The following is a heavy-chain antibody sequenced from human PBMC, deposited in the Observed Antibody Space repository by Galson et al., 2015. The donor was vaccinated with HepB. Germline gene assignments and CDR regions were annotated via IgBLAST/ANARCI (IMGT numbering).Heavy chain of an antibody. CDR2: GSI. CDR1: RCTFPTSW. J-gene: IGHJ5*02. V-gene: IGHV5-51*01. Sequence: QSGAEVKKAGESLKISCQASRCTFPTSWINWVRQMPGMGLEYMGIGSIGLTLISADKSITTAYLQWSSLKASGTAIYYCATLSLIGDNCFDPWGQGSLVTVSS. CDR3: ATLSLIGDNCFDP. D-gene: IGHD7-27*01.